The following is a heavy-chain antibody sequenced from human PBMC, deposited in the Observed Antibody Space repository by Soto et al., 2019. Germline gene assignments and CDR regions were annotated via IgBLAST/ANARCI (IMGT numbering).Heavy chain of an antibody. CDR2: IYSSGTT. Sequence: PSETLSLTCSVSGVSISGHYWSWIRLPAGRRLQWVGRIYSSGTTNYSPSLKSRVRMSVDTDRNSFSLRLDSVTAADTAVYYCARNFDIAATVTAFDSWGRGVLVTVSS. CDR3: ARNFDIAATVTAFDS. J-gene: IGHJ4*02. V-gene: IGHV4-4*07. D-gene: IGHD6-25*01. CDR1: GVSISGHY.